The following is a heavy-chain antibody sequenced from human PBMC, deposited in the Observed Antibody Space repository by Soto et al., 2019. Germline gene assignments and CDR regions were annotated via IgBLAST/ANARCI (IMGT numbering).Heavy chain of an antibody. J-gene: IGHJ4*02. CDR2: INVGNGNT. Sequence: GASVKVSCKAPGYTXTNHAKQWVRQAPGQRLEWLGWINVGNGNTRYSQKFQGRVTISRDTSVSTVYMELSSLRSEDTAVYYCARVDCGGDCYLIDYWGPGPLVTVSS. D-gene: IGHD2-21*02. CDR1: GYTXTNHA. V-gene: IGHV1-3*01. CDR3: ARVDCGGDCYLIDY.